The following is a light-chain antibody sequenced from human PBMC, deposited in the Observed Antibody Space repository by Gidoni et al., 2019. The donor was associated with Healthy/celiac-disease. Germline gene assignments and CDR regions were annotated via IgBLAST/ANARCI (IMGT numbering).Light chain of an antibody. CDR1: QCISNY. J-gene: IGKJ4*01. Sequence: DIQMTQSPSSLSASVGDRVIITCRASQCISNYLAWFQQNPGKAPKSLLYAASSMQSGVPSKFSGSGSGTDVTLTISSLQPEDVATYYCQQYNSYHACTFGGGTKVEIK. CDR2: AAS. V-gene: IGKV1-16*02. CDR3: QQYNSYHACT.